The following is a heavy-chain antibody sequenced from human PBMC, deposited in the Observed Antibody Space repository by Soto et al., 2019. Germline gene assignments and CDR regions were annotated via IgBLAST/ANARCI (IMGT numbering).Heavy chain of an antibody. J-gene: IGHJ6*02. Sequence: ASVKVSCKASGYTFTSYYMHWVRQAPGQGLEWMGIINPSGSSTSYAQKFQGRVTMTRDTSTSTVYMELSSLRSEDTAVYYCARDYSFVFGVVMARYYYGMDVWGQGTTVTVSS. CDR2: INPSGSST. CDR3: ARDYSFVFGVVMARYYYGMDV. V-gene: IGHV1-46*01. CDR1: GYTFTSYY. D-gene: IGHD3-3*01.